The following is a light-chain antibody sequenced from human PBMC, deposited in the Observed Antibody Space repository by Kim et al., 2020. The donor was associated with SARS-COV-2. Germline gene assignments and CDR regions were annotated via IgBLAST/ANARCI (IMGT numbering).Light chain of an antibody. CDR2: RNN. CDR3: AAWDDNLSGL. J-gene: IGLJ2*01. V-gene: IGLV1-47*01. Sequence: PGQRVTISCSGSSSNIGSNYVYWYQQFPGTAPKLPIYRNNQRPSWVPDRCSGSKSGASASLAISGLRSEDEADYYCAAWDDNLSGLFGGGTKLTVL. CDR1: SSNIGSNY.